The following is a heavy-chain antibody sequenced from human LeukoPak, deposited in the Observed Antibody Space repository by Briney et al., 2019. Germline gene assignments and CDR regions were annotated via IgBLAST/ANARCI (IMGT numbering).Heavy chain of an antibody. CDR1: GYSISSGYY. J-gene: IGHJ4*02. Sequence: SETLSLTCAVSGYSISSGYYWGWIRQPPGKGLEWIGSIYHSGNTYYNPSLKSRVTISVDTSKNQLSLTLSSVTAADTAVYYCARISYYYDTSGHPGYFDYWGQGALVTVSS. D-gene: IGHD3-22*01. CDR2: IYHSGNT. V-gene: IGHV4-38-2*01. CDR3: ARISYYYDTSGHPGYFDY.